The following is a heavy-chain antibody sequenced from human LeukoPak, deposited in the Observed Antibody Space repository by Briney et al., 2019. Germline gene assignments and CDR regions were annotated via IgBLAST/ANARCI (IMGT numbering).Heavy chain of an antibody. CDR3: ARVKGVRGVIPNWFDP. CDR2: IYTSGST. V-gene: IGHV4-61*02. J-gene: IGHJ5*02. Sequence: SQTLSLTCTVSGGSISSGSYYWSWIRQPAGKGLEWIGRIYTSGSTNYNPSLKSRVTISVDTSKNQFSLKLSSVTAADTAVYYCARVKGVRGVIPNWFDPWGQGTLVTVSS. D-gene: IGHD3-10*01. CDR1: GGSISSGSYY.